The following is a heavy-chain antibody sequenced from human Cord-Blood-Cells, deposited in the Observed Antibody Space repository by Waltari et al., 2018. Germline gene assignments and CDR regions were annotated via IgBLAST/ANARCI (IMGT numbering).Heavy chain of an antibody. Sequence: QVQLQQWGAGLLKPSEPLHLLCADYGGSLRGDYWSCLGQPPGKGLEWIGASNHSGSTNYDPPLKCRFTISLATTKNQFSLKLSAVTAADTAVYYCACIGGGYDYGNWFDPWGQGTLVTVSS. V-gene: IGHV4-34*01. CDR3: ACIGGGYDYGNWFDP. J-gene: IGHJ5*02. CDR2: SNHSGST. D-gene: IGHD5-12*01. CDR1: GGSLRGDY.